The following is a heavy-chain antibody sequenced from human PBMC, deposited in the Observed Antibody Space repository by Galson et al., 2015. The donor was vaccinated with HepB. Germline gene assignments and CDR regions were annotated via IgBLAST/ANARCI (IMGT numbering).Heavy chain of an antibody. V-gene: IGHV3-48*02. Sequence: SLRLSCAASGFTFSSYSMNWVRQAPGKGLEWISYISSSNTIYYADSLKGRSTVSRDNVKNSLFLQMNSLRDEDTAVYYCARDPPGIPFDSWGQGTRVTVSS. CDR1: GFTFSSYS. D-gene: IGHD5-18*01. CDR3: ARDPPGIPFDS. J-gene: IGHJ4*02. CDR2: ISSSNTI.